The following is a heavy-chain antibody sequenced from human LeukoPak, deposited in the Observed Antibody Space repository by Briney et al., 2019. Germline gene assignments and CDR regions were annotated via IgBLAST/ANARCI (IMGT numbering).Heavy chain of an antibody. CDR1: GYTFTGYY. CDR2: INPSAGYT. CDR3: ARVTSSSGTNYFEY. Sequence: GASVKVPCKASGYTFTGYYMHWVRQAPGQGLEWMGFINPSAGYTTYAQIFQGRITMTRDTSTSTVYMELSSLKSEDTAAYYCARVTSSSGTNYFEYWGQGTLVTVSS. V-gene: IGHV1-46*01. J-gene: IGHJ4*02. D-gene: IGHD6-13*01.